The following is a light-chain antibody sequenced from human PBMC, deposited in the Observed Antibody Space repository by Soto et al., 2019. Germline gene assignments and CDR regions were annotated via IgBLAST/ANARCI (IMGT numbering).Light chain of an antibody. V-gene: IGLV2-14*01. Sequence: QSVLTQPASVSGSPGQSITISCTGTSSDVGAYNYVSWYQQHPGKAPKLMIYEVSNRPSGVSHRFSGSKSDNTASLTISGLQTDDEAAYYCSSYTSSRTLVFGTGTKVTVL. CDR1: SSDVGAYNY. CDR2: EVS. CDR3: SSYTSSRTLV. J-gene: IGLJ1*01.